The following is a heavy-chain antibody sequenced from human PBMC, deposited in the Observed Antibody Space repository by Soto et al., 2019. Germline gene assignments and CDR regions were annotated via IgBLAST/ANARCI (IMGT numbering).Heavy chain of an antibody. Sequence: EVQVLESGGGLVQPGGSLRLSCGASGFTISNFAMTWVRQAPGKGLEWVSAISGGGGGTYYADSVKGRFTISRDISQKRRYLQMNSLRAEDTAVYYCAKEKKYAILSAWDALDIWGQGTRVIVSS. CDR1: GFTISNFA. CDR2: ISGGGGGT. V-gene: IGHV3-23*01. J-gene: IGHJ3*02. CDR3: AKEKKYAILSAWDALDI. D-gene: IGHD3-9*01.